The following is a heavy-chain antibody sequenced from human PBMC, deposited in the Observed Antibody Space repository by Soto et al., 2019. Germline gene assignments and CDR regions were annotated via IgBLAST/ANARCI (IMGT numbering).Heavy chain of an antibody. D-gene: IGHD2-2*01. CDR3: AREATSDAFDI. CDR2: IIPIFGTA. CDR1: GGTFSSYA. J-gene: IGHJ3*02. V-gene: IGHV1-69*06. Sequence: GASVKVSCKASGGTFSSYAISWVRQAPGQGLEWMGGIIPIFGTANYAQKFQGRVTITADKSTSTAYMELSRLRSEDTAVYYCAREATSDAFDIWGQGTMVTVSS.